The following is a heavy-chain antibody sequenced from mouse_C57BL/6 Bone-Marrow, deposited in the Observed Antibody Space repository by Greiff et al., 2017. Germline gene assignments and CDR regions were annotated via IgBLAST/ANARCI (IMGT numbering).Heavy chain of an antibody. Sequence: VKLMESGAELARPGASVKLSCKASGYTFTSYGISWVKQRTGQGLEWIGEIYPRSGNTYYNEKLKGKDTLTADKSSSTAYMALRSLTSEASAVYFCARGGYFDYWGQGTTLTVSS. CDR2: IYPRSGNT. V-gene: IGHV1-81*01. CDR3: ARGGYFDY. CDR1: GYTFTSYG. J-gene: IGHJ2*01.